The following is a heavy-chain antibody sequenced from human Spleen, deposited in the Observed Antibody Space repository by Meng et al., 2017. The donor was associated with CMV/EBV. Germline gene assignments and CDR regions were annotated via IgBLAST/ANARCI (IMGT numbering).Heavy chain of an antibody. Sequence: LRLSCAASGFTFSSYAMHWVRQAPGKGLEWVAVITHDGNDEYYVHSVRGRFTISRDNSKNTVYLQMNSLRTDDTAVYYCAILAQLPGYWGQGTLVTVSS. CDR2: ITHDGNDE. D-gene: IGHD3-3*02. CDR3: AILAQLPGY. V-gene: IGHV3-30*04. CDR1: GFTFSSYA. J-gene: IGHJ4*02.